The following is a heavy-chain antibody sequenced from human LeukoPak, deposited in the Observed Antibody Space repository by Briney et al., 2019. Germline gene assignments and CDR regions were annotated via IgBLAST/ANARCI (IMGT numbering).Heavy chain of an antibody. J-gene: IGHJ6*02. CDR3: AKVSDAPPYYYGMDV. V-gene: IGHV3-9*01. D-gene: IGHD5/OR15-5a*01. CDR2: ISWNSGSI. Sequence: GGSLRLSCAASGFTFDDYAMHWVRQAPGKGLEWVSGISWNSGSIGYADSVKGRFTISRDNAKNSLYLQMNSLRAEDTALYYCAKVSDAPPYYYGMDVWGQGTTVTVSS. CDR1: GFTFDDYA.